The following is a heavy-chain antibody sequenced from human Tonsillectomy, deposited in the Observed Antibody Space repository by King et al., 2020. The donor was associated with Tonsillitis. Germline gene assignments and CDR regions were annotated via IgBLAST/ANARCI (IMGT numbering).Heavy chain of an antibody. CDR1: GGSISSYY. CDR3: AREYSSGWDRYWYFDL. D-gene: IGHD6-19*01. CDR2: IYYSGST. Sequence: HVQLQESAPGLVKPSETLSLTCTVSGGSISSYYWSWIRQPPGKGLEWSGYIYYSGSTNYNPSLKSRVTISVETSKNQFSLKLTSVTAADTAVYYCAREYSSGWDRYWYFDLWGRGTLVTVSS. J-gene: IGHJ2*01. V-gene: IGHV4-59*01.